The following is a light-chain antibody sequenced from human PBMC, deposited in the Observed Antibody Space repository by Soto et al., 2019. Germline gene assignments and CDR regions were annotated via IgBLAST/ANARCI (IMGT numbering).Light chain of an antibody. J-gene: IGKJ4*01. CDR2: AAS. V-gene: IGKV1-39*01. CDR1: QTVSTF. Sequence: DIPMTQSPSSLSASVGDRVTVTCLASQTVSTFLNWFQQKPGKAPKLLIYAASSLQSGVPSRFSGSGSGTEFTLTISSLQPEDVATYFCQQSYSTPLTFGGGTKVEIK. CDR3: QQSYSTPLT.